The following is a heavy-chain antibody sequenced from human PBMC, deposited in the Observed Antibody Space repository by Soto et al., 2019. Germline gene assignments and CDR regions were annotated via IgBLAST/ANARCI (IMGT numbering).Heavy chain of an antibody. CDR1: GFTFSSYA. CDR2: ISGSGGST. Sequence: PGGSLRLSCAASGFTFSSYAMSWVRQAPGKGLEWVSAISGSGGSTYYADSVKGRFTISRDNSKNTLYLQMNSLRAEDTAVYYCAKVGGNPIAPYYFAYWGQGTLVTVSS. J-gene: IGHJ4*02. CDR3: AKVGGNPIAPYYFAY. D-gene: IGHD3-16*01. V-gene: IGHV3-23*01.